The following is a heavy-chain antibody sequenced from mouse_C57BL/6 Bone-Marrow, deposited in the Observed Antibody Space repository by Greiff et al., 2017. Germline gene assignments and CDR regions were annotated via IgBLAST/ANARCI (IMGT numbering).Heavy chain of an antibody. Sequence: QVQLQQSGPELVKPGASVKISCKASGYAFSSSWMNWVKQRPGKGLEWIGRIYPGDGDTNYNGNFKGKATLSADKSSSTDYMQHSSLTSEDSAVYVCAIDYDIDYWGQGTTLTVSS. D-gene: IGHD2-4*01. CDR1: GYAFSSSW. J-gene: IGHJ2*01. V-gene: IGHV1-82*01. CDR2: IYPGDGDT. CDR3: AIDYDIDY.